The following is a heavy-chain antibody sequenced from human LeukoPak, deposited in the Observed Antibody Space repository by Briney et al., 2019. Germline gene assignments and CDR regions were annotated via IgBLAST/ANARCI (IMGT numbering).Heavy chain of an antibody. CDR1: GFTFSSYW. V-gene: IGHV3-7*01. Sequence: GGSLRLSCAASGFTFSSYWMSWVRQAPGKGLEWVANIKQDGSEKYYVDSVKGRFTISRDNAKNSLYLQMNSLRAEDTAVYYCARESSSNYGNYFDYWGQGTLVTVSS. J-gene: IGHJ4*02. CDR3: ARESSSNYGNYFDY. D-gene: IGHD4-11*01. CDR2: IKQDGSEK.